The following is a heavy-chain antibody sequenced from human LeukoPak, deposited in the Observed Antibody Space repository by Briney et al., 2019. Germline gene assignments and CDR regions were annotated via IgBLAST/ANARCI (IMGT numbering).Heavy chain of an antibody. V-gene: IGHV4-39*07. CDR2: IYYSGST. J-gene: IGHJ1*01. D-gene: IGHD6-13*01. CDR3: AREAYSSSWYSEYFQH. Sequence: WVRQPPGKGLEWIGSIYYSGSTYYNPSLKSRVTISVDTSKNQFSLKLSSVTAADTAVYYCAREAYSSSWYSEYFQHWGQGTLVTVSS.